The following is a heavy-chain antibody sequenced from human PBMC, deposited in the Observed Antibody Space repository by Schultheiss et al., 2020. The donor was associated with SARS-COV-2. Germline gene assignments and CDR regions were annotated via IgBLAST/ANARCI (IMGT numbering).Heavy chain of an antibody. V-gene: IGHV4-59*08. D-gene: IGHD2-15*01. J-gene: IGHJ6*04. CDR1: GGSINSDY. CDR2: IYYSGST. CDR3: ARQDCSGGSCYSSYYYYYYGMDV. Sequence: SETLSLTCTVSGGSINSDYWSWIRQPPGKGLEWIGYIYYSGSTNYNPSLKSRVTISVDTSKNQFSLKLSSVTAADTAVYYCARQDCSGGSCYSSYYYYYYGMDVWGKGTTVTVSS.